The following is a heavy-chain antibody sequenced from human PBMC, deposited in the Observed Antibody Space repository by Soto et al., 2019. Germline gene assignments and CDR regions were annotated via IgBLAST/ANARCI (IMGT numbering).Heavy chain of an antibody. V-gene: IGHV1-24*01. D-gene: IGHD6-19*01. J-gene: IGHJ5*02. Sequence: ASVKGYCKVSGYTLTELSMHWVRQAPGKVLEWMGGFDPEDGETIYAQKFQGRVTMTEDTSTDTAYMELSSLRSEDTAVYYCATADPGIAVAGTAWSWFDPWGQGTLVTVSS. CDR3: ATADPGIAVAGTAWSWFDP. CDR1: GYTLTELS. CDR2: FDPEDGET.